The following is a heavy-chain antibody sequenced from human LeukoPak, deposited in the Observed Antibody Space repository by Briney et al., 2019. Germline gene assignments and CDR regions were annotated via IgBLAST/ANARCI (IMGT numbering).Heavy chain of an antibody. CDR2: ISGSGGST. CDR3: ARRGGGYGDY. CDR1: GFTFSSYG. D-gene: IGHD3-22*01. V-gene: IGHV3-23*01. Sequence: PGGTLRLSCAASGFTFSSYGMSWVRQAPGKGLEWVSAISGSGGSTYYADSVKGRFTISRDNAKNSLYLQMNSLRAEDTAVYYCARRGGGYGDYWGQGTLVTVSS. J-gene: IGHJ4*02.